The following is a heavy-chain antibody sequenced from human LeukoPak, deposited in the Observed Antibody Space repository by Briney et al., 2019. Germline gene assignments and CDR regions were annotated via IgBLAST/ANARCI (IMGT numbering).Heavy chain of an antibody. Sequence: GGSLRLSCAASGFTFSDYYMSWIRQAPGKGLEWVSYISSSGSTIYYADSVKGRFTISRDNAKSSLYLQMNSLRAEDTAVYYCARGNDYGDLIDVAAPGGGHWGQGTLVTVSS. CDR3: ARGNDYGDLIDVAAPGGGH. CDR2: ISSSGSTI. V-gene: IGHV3-11*04. D-gene: IGHD4-17*01. CDR1: GFTFSDYY. J-gene: IGHJ4*02.